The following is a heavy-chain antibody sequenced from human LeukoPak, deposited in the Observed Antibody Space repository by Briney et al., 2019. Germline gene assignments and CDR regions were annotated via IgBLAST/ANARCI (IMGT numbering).Heavy chain of an antibody. CDR3: ARDMNDFWSGRASDY. CDR1: GFTFRYYW. Sequence: GSLRLFCATSGFTFRYYWMRWVRQAPGKGLGWVANVNVDGSEKYYVDSVKGRFTISRDNAKNSLYLQMNSLRAEDTAVYYCARDMNDFWSGRASDYWGQGTLVTVSS. D-gene: IGHD3-3*01. J-gene: IGHJ4*02. V-gene: IGHV3-7*01. CDR2: VNVDGSEK.